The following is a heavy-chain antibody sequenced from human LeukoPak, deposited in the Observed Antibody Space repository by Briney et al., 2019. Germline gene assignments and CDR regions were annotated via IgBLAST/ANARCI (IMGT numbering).Heavy chain of an antibody. CDR1: GFTFSSYS. V-gene: IGHV3-48*01. Sequence: GGSLRLSCAASGFTFSSYSMNWVRQAPGKGLEWVSYISSSSTIYYADSVKGRFTISRDNAKNSLYLQMNSLRAEDTAVYYCARHSIAAASPFDYWGQGTLVTVSS. CDR3: ARHSIAAASPFDY. J-gene: IGHJ4*02. CDR2: ISSSSTI. D-gene: IGHD6-13*01.